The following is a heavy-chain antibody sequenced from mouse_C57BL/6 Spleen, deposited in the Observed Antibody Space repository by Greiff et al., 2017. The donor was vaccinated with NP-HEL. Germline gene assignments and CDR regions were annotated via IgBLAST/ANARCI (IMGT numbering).Heavy chain of an antibody. D-gene: IGHD2-4*01. V-gene: IGHV1-55*01. J-gene: IGHJ2*01. CDR1: GYTFTSYW. CDR3: ARGGYDYDVSYFDY. CDR2: IYPGSGST. Sequence: QVQLQQSGAELVKPGASVKMSCKASGYTFTSYWITWVKQRPGQGLEWIGDIYPGSGSTNYNEKFKSKATLTVDTSSSTAYMQLSSLTSEDSAVYYCARGGYDYDVSYFDYWGQGTTLTVSS.